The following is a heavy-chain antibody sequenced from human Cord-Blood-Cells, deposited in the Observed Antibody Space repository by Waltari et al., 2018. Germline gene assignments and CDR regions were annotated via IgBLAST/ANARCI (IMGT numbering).Heavy chain of an antibody. Sequence: QLQLQESGPGLVKPSETLSLTCTVSGGSISSSSYYWGWIRQPPGKGLEWIGSIYYSGSTYYNPSLKSRVTISVDTSKNQFSLKLSSVTAADTAVYYCAGGNVGESGDRGNDAFDIWGQGTMVTDSS. CDR3: AGGNVGESGDRGNDAFDI. CDR1: GGSISSSSYY. J-gene: IGHJ3*02. V-gene: IGHV4-39*01. CDR2: IYYSGST. D-gene: IGHD1-26*01.